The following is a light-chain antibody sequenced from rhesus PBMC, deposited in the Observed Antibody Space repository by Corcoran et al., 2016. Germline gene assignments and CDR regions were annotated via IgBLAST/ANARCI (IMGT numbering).Light chain of an antibody. V-gene: IGKV1-38*01. CDR1: QGISSH. CDR2: DES. CDR3: QQRNRYPRA. J-gene: IGKJ1*01. Sequence: DIQLTQSPSSLSASVGDRVTITCRASQGISSHLAWYQQKSGKAPKLLIYDESNLQSGFPSSFSGGGSGTEFTLTISSRLPEDFAASTCQQRNRYPRAFVQGTTVEIK.